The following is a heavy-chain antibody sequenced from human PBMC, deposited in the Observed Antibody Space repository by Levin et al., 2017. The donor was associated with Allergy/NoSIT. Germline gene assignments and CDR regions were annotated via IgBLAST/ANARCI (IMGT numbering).Heavy chain of an antibody. Sequence: SGPTLVKPTETLTLTCTVSGFSLSNARMGVSWIRQPPGKALEWLAHIFSNDEKSYSTSLKSRLTISKDTSKSQVVLTMTNMDPVDTATYYCARIGLHDYGDRSFDYWGQGTLVTVSS. CDR1: GFSLSNARMG. J-gene: IGHJ4*02. CDR2: IFSNDEK. V-gene: IGHV2-26*01. D-gene: IGHD4-17*01. CDR3: ARIGLHDYGDRSFDY.